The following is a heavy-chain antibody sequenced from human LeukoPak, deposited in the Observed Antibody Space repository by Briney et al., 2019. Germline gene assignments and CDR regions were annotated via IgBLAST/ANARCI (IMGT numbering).Heavy chain of an antibody. D-gene: IGHD3-3*01. CDR1: GFTFSSYW. Sequence: GGSLRLSCAASGFTFSSYWMHWVRQAPGKGLVWVSRINSDGSSTSYADSVKGRFTIPRDNAKNTLYLQMNSLRAEDTAVYYCARSSYYDFWSGYFVQTPNGMDVWGQGTTVTVSS. CDR3: ARSSYYDFWSGYFVQTPNGMDV. V-gene: IGHV3-74*01. CDR2: INSDGSST. J-gene: IGHJ6*02.